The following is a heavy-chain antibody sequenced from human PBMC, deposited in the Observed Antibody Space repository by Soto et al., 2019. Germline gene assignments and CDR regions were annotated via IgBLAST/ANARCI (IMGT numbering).Heavy chain of an antibody. J-gene: IGHJ4*02. Sequence: ASVKVSCKASGYTFTSYAMHWVRQAPGQRLEWMGWINAGNGNKKHSQKFQGRVTITRDTSASTAYMELSSLTSEDTAVYYCARGGPPIDYWGQGTLVTVCS. CDR2: INAGNGNK. CDR1: GYTFTSYA. CDR3: ARGGPPIDY. D-gene: IGHD3-10*01. V-gene: IGHV1-3*01.